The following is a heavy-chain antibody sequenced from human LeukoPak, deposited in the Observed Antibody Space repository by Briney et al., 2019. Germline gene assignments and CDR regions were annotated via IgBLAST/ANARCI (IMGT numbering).Heavy chain of an antibody. V-gene: IGHV4-34*01. CDR2: INHSGST. J-gene: IGHJ4*02. CDR3: ARGSQSLGYCSGGSCRAKIFDY. CDR1: GGSFSGYY. Sequence: SEALSLTCAVYGGSFSGYYWSWIRQPPGKGLEWIGEINHSGSTNYNPSLKSRVTISVDTSKNQFSLKLSSVTAADTAVYYCARGSQSLGYCSGGSCRAKIFDYWGQGTLVTVSS. D-gene: IGHD2-15*01.